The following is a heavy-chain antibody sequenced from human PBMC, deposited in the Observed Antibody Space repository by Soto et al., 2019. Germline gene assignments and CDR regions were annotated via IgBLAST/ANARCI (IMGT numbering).Heavy chain of an antibody. D-gene: IGHD2-8*02. CDR2: ILVGGST. V-gene: IGHV3-23*01. Sequence: LRLSCAVSGFICSSYDMSWVRQAPGKGLEWVSTILVGGSTHYEDSVKGRFTISRDTSKNTVYLQMNSLTAGDTAVYYCAKATATGGGAFEIYGHGTLVTVSS. CDR3: AKATATGGGAFEI. CDR1: GFICSSYD. J-gene: IGHJ3*02.